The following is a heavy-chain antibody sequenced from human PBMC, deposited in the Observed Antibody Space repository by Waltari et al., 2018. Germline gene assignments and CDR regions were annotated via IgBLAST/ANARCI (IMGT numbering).Heavy chain of an antibody. CDR2: MMAGGQYT. V-gene: IGHV3-23*01. D-gene: IGHD3-10*01. CDR1: GITFSRYA. CDR3: GKSWMARGVSDAFDV. J-gene: IGHJ3*01. Sequence: EVQLLESVGGLEQPGGSLRVFCVASGITFSRYALGLGRQAPGTGLYWAMMMMAGGQYTHDAASAKGRFTSSRDHSKNTLSLKMNSLRAEDTVVYYCGKSWMARGVSDAFDVWGQGTMATVSS.